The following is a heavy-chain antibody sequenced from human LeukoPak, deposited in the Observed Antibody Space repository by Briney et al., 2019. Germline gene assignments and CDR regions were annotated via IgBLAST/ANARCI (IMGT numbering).Heavy chain of an antibody. V-gene: IGHV4-59*01. Sequence: PSETLSLTCTVSGGSISSYYWSWIRQPPGKGLEWIGYIYYSGSTNCNPSLKSRVTISVDTSKNQFSLKLSSVTAADTAVYYCARHGRGYSGYDDDYYFDYWGQGTLVTVSS. J-gene: IGHJ4*02. CDR2: IYYSGST. CDR3: ARHGRGYSGYDDDYYFDY. D-gene: IGHD5-12*01. CDR1: GGSISSYY.